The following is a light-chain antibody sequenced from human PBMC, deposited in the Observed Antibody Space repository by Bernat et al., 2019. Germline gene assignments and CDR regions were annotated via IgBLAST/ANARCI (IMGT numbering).Light chain of an antibody. CDR2: EVS. J-gene: IGLJ3*02. CDR3: CSYAGSSTPWV. CDR1: SSDVGSYNL. Sequence: SALPPPSSFSGSPLQSITISCTGTSSDVGSYNLVSWYQQHPGKAPKLMIYEVSKRPSGVSNRFSGSKSGNTASLTISGLQAEDEADYYCCSYAGSSTPWVFGGGTKLTVL. V-gene: IGLV2-23*02.